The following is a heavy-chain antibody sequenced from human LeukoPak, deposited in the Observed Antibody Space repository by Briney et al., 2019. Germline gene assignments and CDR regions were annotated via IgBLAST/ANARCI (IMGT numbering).Heavy chain of an antibody. Sequence: GGSLRLSCAASGFPFSSYAMSWVRQAPGKGLEWVSGISGSGVSTYYADSVKGRFTISRDNSKNTLYLQMNSLRAEDTAVYYCAKSLTTIYPFDSWGQGTLVTVSS. CDR1: GFPFSSYA. CDR3: AKSLTTIYPFDS. J-gene: IGHJ4*02. CDR2: ISGSGVST. D-gene: IGHD2/OR15-2a*01. V-gene: IGHV3-23*01.